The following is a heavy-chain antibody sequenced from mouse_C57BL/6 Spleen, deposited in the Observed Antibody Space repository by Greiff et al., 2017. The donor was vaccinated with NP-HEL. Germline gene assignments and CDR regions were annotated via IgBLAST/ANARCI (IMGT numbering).Heavy chain of an antibody. Sequence: QVHLQQPGAELVKPGASVKMSCKASGYTFTSYWITWVKQRPGQGLEWIGDIYPGSGSTNYNEKFKSKATLTVDTSSSTAYMQLSSLTSEDSAVYYCARRGELRLRGYFDYWGQGTTLTVSS. V-gene: IGHV1-55*01. CDR1: GYTFTSYW. CDR3: ARRGELRLRGYFDY. CDR2: IYPGSGST. D-gene: IGHD3-2*02. J-gene: IGHJ2*01.